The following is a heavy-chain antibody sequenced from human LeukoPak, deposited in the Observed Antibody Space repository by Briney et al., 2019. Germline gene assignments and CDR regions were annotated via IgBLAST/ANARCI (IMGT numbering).Heavy chain of an antibody. CDR3: ARGLGSPGPGY. CDR1: GFTFSDHY. J-gene: IGHJ4*02. CDR2: IKNKDNKYTT. V-gene: IGHV3-72*01. Sequence: QAGGSLRLSCAASGFTFSDHYMDWVRQAPGKGLEWVGRIKNKDNKYTTEHAASVKGRFTISRGDSKNSLYLQMNRLKTEDTAMYYCARGLGSPGPGYWGQGTLVTVSS. D-gene: IGHD1-26*01.